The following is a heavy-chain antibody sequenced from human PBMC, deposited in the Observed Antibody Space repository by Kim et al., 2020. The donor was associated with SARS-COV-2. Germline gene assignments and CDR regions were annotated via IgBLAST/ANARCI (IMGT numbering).Heavy chain of an antibody. CDR1: GYTFTSYA. V-gene: IGHV1-3*01. CDR3: ARDSYYDIFRYYYYYMDV. D-gene: IGHD3-9*01. J-gene: IGHJ6*03. CDR2: INAGNGNT. Sequence: ASVKVSCKASGYTFTSYAMHWVRQAPGQRLEWMGWINAGNGNTKYSQKFQGRVTITRDTSASTAYMELSSLRSEDTAVYYCARDSYYDIFRYYYYYMDVWGKGTPVNV.